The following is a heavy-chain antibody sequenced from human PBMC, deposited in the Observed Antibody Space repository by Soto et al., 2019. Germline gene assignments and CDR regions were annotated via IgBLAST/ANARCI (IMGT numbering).Heavy chain of an antibody. Sequence: GGSLSLSCTTSGFTFSTFALHWVRQAPGKGLEWVAIIWPDGNDKYYADSVKGRFTISSDNSKNTLSLQMNGLRDEDTAVYYCVRGSSCSNGVRYNLGWFGPWGQGTLVTVSS. D-gene: IGHD2-8*01. CDR2: IWPDGNDK. J-gene: IGHJ5*02. V-gene: IGHV3-33*01. CDR1: GFTFSTFA. CDR3: VRGSSCSNGVRYNLGWFGP.